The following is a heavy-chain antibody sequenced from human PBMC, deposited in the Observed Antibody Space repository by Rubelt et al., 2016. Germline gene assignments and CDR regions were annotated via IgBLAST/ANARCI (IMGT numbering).Heavy chain of an antibody. CDR3: AKDRGYCSGGSCYRYHDK. V-gene: IGHV3-48*02. D-gene: IGHD2-15*01. J-gene: IGHJ4*02. CDR2: IAHGGSVT. CDR1: GFTFSLYS. Sequence: EVQLVESGGGLVQPGGSLRLSCAASGFTFSLYSMNWVRLAPGKGLEWVSYIAHGGSVTFYADSVKGRFTISRDNAKESLYLHMNTLRDEDTALYYCAKDRGYCSGGSCYRYHDKWGQGTLVTVSS.